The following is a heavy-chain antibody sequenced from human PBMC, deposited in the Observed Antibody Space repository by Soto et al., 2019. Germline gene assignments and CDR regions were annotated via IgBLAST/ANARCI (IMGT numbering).Heavy chain of an antibody. Sequence: ASVKVSCKASGYTFTSYGISWVRQAPGQGLEWMGWVSAYNGNTNYAQKLQGRVTMTTDTSTSTAYMELRSLRSDDTAVYYCARVGYCSSTSCHPLGAFDIWGQGTMVTVSS. CDR2: VSAYNGNT. D-gene: IGHD2-2*03. CDR3: ARVGYCSSTSCHPLGAFDI. CDR1: GYTFTSYG. V-gene: IGHV1-18*04. J-gene: IGHJ3*02.